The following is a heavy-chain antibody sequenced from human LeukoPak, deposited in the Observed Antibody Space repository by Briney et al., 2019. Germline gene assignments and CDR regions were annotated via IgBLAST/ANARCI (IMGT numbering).Heavy chain of an antibody. J-gene: IGHJ5*02. CDR3: ARVLRLGELFVMRYWFDP. CDR2: INHSGST. CDR1: GGSFSGYY. D-gene: IGHD3-16*01. V-gene: IGHV4-34*01. Sequence: SETLSLTCAVYGGSFSGYYWSWIRQPPGKGLEWIGEINHSGSTNYNPSLKSRVTISVDTSKNQSSLKLSSVTAADTAVYYCARVLRLGELFVMRYWFDPWGQGTLVTVSS.